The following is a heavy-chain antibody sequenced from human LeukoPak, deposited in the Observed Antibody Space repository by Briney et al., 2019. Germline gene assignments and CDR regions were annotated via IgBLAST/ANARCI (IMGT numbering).Heavy chain of an antibody. CDR2: IIPIFGTA. Sequence: ASVKVSCKASGGTFSSYAISWVRQAPGQGLEWMGGIIPIFGTANYAQKFQGRVTITTDESTSTAYMELSSLRSEDTAVYYCAVGAMVPAKETPKSDWYFDLWGRGTLVTVSS. CDR3: AVGAMVPAKETPKSDWYFDL. D-gene: IGHD4/OR15-4a*01. J-gene: IGHJ2*01. CDR1: GGTFSSYA. V-gene: IGHV1-69*05.